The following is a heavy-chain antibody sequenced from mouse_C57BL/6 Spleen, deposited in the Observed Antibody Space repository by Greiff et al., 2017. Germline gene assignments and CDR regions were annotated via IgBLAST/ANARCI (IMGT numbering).Heavy chain of an antibody. CDR1: GYTFTDYY. D-gene: IGHD3-2*02. V-gene: IGHV1-26*01. J-gene: IGHJ2*01. Sequence: EVQLQQSGPELVKPGASVKISCKASGYTFTDYYMNWVKQSHGKSLEWIGDINPNNGGTSYNQKFKGKATLTVDKSSSTAYMERRSLTSEDSAVYYCARDSSGYRFFDDWGQGTTLTVSS. CDR3: ARDSSGYRFFDD. CDR2: INPNNGGT.